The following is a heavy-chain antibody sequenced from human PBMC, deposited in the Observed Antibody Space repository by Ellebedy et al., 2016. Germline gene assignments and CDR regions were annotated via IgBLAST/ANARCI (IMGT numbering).Heavy chain of an antibody. CDR2: IYHSGST. CDR3: ARGRYMDV. Sequence: SETLSLXXTVSGYSISSGYYWGWIRQPPGKGLEWIGSIYHSGSTNYNPSLKSRVTISVDTSKNQFSLKLSSVTAADTAVYYCARGRYMDVWGQGTTVTVSS. J-gene: IGHJ6*02. V-gene: IGHV4-38-2*02. CDR1: GYSISSGYY.